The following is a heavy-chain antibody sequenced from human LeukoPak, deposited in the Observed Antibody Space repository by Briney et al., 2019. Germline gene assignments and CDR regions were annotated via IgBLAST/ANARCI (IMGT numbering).Heavy chain of an antibody. CDR3: ARMLDWSGYSGDY. J-gene: IGHJ4*02. Sequence: PSETLSLTCAVSGYSISSGYYWGWIRQPPGKGLEWIGSIYHSGSTYYNPSLKSRVTISVDTSKNQFSLKLSSVTVADTAVYYCARMLDWSGYSGDYWGQGTLVTVSS. CDR1: GYSISSGYY. V-gene: IGHV4-38-2*01. D-gene: IGHD3-3*01. CDR2: IYHSGST.